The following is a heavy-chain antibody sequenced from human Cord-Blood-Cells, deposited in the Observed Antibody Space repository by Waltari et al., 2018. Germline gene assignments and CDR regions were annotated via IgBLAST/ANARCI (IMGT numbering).Heavy chain of an antibody. J-gene: IGHJ5*02. D-gene: IGHD1-7*01. CDR1: GYTFTSYA. V-gene: IGHV1-3*01. CDR2: INAGNGNT. CDR3: ARDTRITGTTYP. Sequence: SVKVSCKASGYTFTSYAMHWVRQAPGQRLEWMGWINAGNGNTKYSQKFQGRVTITRDTSASTANMELSSLRSEDTAVYYCARDTRITGTTYPWGQGTLVTVSS.